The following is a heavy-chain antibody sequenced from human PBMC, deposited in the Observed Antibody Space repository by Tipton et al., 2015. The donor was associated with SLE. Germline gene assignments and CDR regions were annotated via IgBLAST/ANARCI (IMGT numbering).Heavy chain of an antibody. D-gene: IGHD6-13*01. V-gene: IGHV3-43D*04. CDR3: AKRVSSSWIDY. J-gene: IGHJ4*02. CDR2: ISWDGGST. CDR1: GFTFDDYA. Sequence: SLRLSCAASGFTFDDYAMHWVRQAPGKGLEWVSLISWDGGSTYYADSVKGRFTISRDNSKNTLYLQMNSLRAEDTAVYYCAKRVSSSWIDYWGQGTLVTVSS.